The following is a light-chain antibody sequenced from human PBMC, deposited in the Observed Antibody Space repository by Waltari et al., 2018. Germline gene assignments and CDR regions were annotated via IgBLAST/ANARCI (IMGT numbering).Light chain of an antibody. CDR2: EDN. CDR1: SGSIASNY. CDR3: QSYDSSSPAV. J-gene: IGLJ7*01. Sequence: FMLTQPHSVSESPGKTVTISCTRTSGSIASNYVPWYQQRPGSAPTPLIYEDNQRPSGVPDRFSGSIDSSSNSASLTISGLKTEDEADYYCQSYDSSSPAVFGGGTQLTVL. V-gene: IGLV6-57*03.